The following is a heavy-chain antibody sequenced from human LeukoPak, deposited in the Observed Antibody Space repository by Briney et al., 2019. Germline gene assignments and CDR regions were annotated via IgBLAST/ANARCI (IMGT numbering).Heavy chain of an antibody. Sequence: GASVKVSCKASGYTFTSYGISWVRQAPGQGLEWMGWISAYNGNTNYAQKLQGRVTMTTDTSTSTAYMELRSLRSDDTAVYYCARDRPTLVGATFFDYWGQGTLVTVSS. D-gene: IGHD1-26*01. CDR3: ARDRPTLVGATFFDY. CDR1: GYTFTSYG. J-gene: IGHJ4*02. V-gene: IGHV1-18*01. CDR2: ISAYNGNT.